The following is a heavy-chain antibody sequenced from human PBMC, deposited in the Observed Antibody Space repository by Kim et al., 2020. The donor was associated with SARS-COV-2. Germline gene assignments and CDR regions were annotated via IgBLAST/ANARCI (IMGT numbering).Heavy chain of an antibody. CDR1: GFTFSSYG. CDR3: AKELLKGYCSGGSCHVTSSYYYYYGMYV. J-gene: IGHJ6*02. D-gene: IGHD2-15*01. Sequence: GGSLRLSCAASGFTFSSYGMHWVRQAPGKGLEWVAVIWYDGSNKYYADSVKGRFTISRDNSKNTLYLQMNSLRAEDTAVYYCAKELLKGYCSGGSCHVTSSYYYYYGMYVWGQGTTVTVSS. V-gene: IGHV3-33*06. CDR2: IWYDGSNK.